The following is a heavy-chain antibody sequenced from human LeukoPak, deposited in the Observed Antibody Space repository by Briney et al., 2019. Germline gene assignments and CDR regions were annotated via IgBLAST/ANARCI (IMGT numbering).Heavy chain of an antibody. CDR2: ISGSGGST. D-gene: IGHD1-26*01. Sequence: GGSLRLSCAASGFTFSSYAMSWVRQAPGKGVEWVSAISGSGGSTYYADSVKGRFTISRDNPKNALYLQMNSLRAEDTAIYYCAKSRWETYAVRAFDIWGQGTMVTVSS. V-gene: IGHV3-23*01. J-gene: IGHJ3*02. CDR1: GFTFSSYA. CDR3: AKSRWETYAVRAFDI.